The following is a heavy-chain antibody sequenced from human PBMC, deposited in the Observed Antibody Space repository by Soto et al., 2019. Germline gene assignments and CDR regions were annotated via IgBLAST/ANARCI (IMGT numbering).Heavy chain of an antibody. Sequence: GGSLRLSCAASGFTFSSYGMNWVRQAPGKGLEWVSSISSSSSYIYYADSVKGRFTISRDNAKNSLYLQMNSLRAEDTAVYYCAKADTKLYYYYYGMDFWGQGTTVTVSS. CDR2: ISSSSSYI. CDR3: AKADTKLYYYYYGMDF. J-gene: IGHJ6*02. CDR1: GFTFSSYG. D-gene: IGHD5-18*01. V-gene: IGHV3-21*01.